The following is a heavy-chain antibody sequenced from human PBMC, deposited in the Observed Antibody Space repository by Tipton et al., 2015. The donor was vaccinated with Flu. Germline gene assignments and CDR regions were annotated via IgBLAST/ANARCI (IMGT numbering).Heavy chain of an antibody. J-gene: IGHJ4*02. V-gene: IGHV3-53*01. CDR2: GYGDDRT. CDR3: ARGPPDISMDY. Sequence: VQLVQSGGGLIQPGESLRLSCAVSGFRVSENYVSWVRQAPGKGLEWVAVFFGYGDDRTYYADSVKGRFTISGDKSQNMLYLQMNSLRADDTAVYYCARGPPDISMDYWGQGTLVTVSS. CDR1: GFRVSENY. D-gene: IGHD5-12*01.